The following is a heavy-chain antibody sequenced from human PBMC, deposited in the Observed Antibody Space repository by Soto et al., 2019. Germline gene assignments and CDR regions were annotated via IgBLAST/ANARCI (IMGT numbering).Heavy chain of an antibody. CDR2: ISSGSATI. D-gene: IGHD6-6*01. CDR3: ARDSASYSSSSGSYWYFDL. Sequence: EVQLVESGGGLVQPGGSLRLSCAAAGCTFTSYSMNWVRQAPGKGLEWVSYISSGSATIYYADSVKGRFTISRDNAKNSLYLQMNSLRDEDTAVYYCARDSASYSSSSGSYWYFDLWGRGTLVTVSS. J-gene: IGHJ2*01. V-gene: IGHV3-48*02. CDR1: GCTFTSYS.